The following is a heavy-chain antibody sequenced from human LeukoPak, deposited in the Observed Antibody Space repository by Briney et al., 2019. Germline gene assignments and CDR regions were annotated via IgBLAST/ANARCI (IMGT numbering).Heavy chain of an antibody. Sequence: GGSLRLSCAASRFTFSNYAMHWVRQAPGKGLEWVAVIWYDGSNKYYADSVKGRFTISRDNSKNTLYLQMNSLRADDTSVYYCAGGGNYYDSGSYSTFDYWGQGTLVTVSS. CDR1: RFTFSNYA. CDR3: AGGGNYYDSGSYSTFDY. CDR2: IWYDGSNK. V-gene: IGHV3-33*01. D-gene: IGHD3-10*01. J-gene: IGHJ4*02.